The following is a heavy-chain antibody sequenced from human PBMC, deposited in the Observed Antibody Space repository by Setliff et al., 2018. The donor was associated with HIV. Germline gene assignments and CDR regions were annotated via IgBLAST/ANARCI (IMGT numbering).Heavy chain of an antibody. CDR2: MNPNSGNT. V-gene: IGHV1-8*02. CDR1: GYTFTSYD. CDR3: VKVSRGTVVRGVILVGYFDY. Sequence: ASVKVSCKASGYTFTSYDINWVRQATGQGLEWMGWMNPNSGNTGYAQKFQGRVTMTRNTSISTAYMELSSLRSEDTAVYYCVKVSRGTVVRGVILVGYFDYWGQGTLVTVSS. J-gene: IGHJ4*02. D-gene: IGHD3-10*02.